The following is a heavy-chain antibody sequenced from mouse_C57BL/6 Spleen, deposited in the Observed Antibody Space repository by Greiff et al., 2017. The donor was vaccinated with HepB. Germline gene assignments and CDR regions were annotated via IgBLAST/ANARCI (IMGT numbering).Heavy chain of an antibody. CDR1: GFTFSSYA. J-gene: IGHJ3*01. Sequence: EVKLVESGGGLVKPGGSLKLSCAASGFTFSSYAMSWVRQTPEKRLEWVATISDGGSYTYYPDNVKGRFTISRDNAKNNLYLQMSHLKSEDTAMYYCARDYYDYGGFAYWGQGTLVTVSA. V-gene: IGHV5-4*01. CDR2: ISDGGSYT. CDR3: ARDYYDYGGFAY. D-gene: IGHD2-4*01.